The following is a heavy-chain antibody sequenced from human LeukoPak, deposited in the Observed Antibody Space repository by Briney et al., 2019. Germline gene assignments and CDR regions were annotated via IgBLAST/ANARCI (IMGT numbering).Heavy chain of an antibody. CDR3: ARSPHSRLRFLEWLLRFDP. J-gene: IGHJ5*02. Sequence: SETLSLTCTVSGGSITGYYWSWIRQPPGKGLEWIGYIYYSGSTNYTPSLKSRVTISVDTSKNQFSLKLTSVTAADTAVYYCARSPHSRLRFLEWLLRFDPWGQGTLVTVSS. CDR1: GGSITGYY. V-gene: IGHV4-59*01. D-gene: IGHD3-3*01. CDR2: IYYSGST.